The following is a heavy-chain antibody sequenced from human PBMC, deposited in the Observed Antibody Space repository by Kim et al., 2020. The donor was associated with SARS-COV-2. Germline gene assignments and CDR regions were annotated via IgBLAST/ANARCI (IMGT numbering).Heavy chain of an antibody. D-gene: IGHD3-16*01. Sequence: GGSLRLSCATSGFTFSAYDMNGVRQAPGKGLEWLSFITKSSTTIYYADSVEGRVTISRDKAKNSLFLQMNSLRDEDTALYYCVRDRMGGAFDMWGQGTVVTVSS. J-gene: IGHJ3*02. V-gene: IGHV3-48*02. CDR1: GFTFSAYD. CDR2: ITKSSTTI. CDR3: VRDRMGGAFDM.